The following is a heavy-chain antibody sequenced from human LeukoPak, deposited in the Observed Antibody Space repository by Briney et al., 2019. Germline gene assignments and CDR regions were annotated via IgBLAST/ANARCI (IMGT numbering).Heavy chain of an antibody. Sequence: PSETLSLTCTVSGYSISGGYYWGWIRQPPGKGLEWIGTIYHSGNTYYNPSLKSRVTISIDTSKNQFSLKLRSVTATDTAVYYCARAVKNYYDSSGYYDWGQGTLVTVSS. CDR3: ARAVKNYYDSSGYYD. J-gene: IGHJ4*02. V-gene: IGHV4-38-2*02. CDR2: IYHSGNT. D-gene: IGHD3-22*01. CDR1: GYSISGGYY.